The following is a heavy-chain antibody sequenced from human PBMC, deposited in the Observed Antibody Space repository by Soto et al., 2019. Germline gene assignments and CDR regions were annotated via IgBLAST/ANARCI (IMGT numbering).Heavy chain of an antibody. D-gene: IGHD4-17*01. J-gene: IGHJ6*02. CDR2: IYHSGST. V-gene: IGHV4-30-2*01. Sequence: QLQLQESGSGLVKPSQTLSLTCAVSGGSISSGGYSWSWIRQPPGKGLEWIGYIYHSGSTYYNPSLKSRVTISVDRSKNQLSLKLSSVTAADPAVYYCASVNYGGAYYYYGMDVWGQGTTVTVSS. CDR3: ASVNYGGAYYYYGMDV. CDR1: GGSISSGGYS.